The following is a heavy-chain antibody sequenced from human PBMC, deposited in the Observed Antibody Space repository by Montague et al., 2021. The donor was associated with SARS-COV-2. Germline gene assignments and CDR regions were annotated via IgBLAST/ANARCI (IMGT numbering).Heavy chain of an antibody. Sequence: SLRLSCAASGFTFSSYWMDWFRQPPGKGLVWVSRINSDGSSTNYADSVKGRFTISRDNAKNTLYLQMNSLRAEDTAVYYCVRTFYDSSGYYYVWYFDLWGRGTLVTVSS. CDR2: INSDGSST. CDR1: GFTFSSYW. CDR3: VRTFYDSSGYYYVWYFDL. D-gene: IGHD3-22*01. V-gene: IGHV3-74*01. J-gene: IGHJ2*01.